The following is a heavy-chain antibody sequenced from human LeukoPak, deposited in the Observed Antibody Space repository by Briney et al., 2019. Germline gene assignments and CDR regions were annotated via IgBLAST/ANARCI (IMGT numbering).Heavy chain of an antibody. CDR3: ARLGRGSNWPTNGMDV. CDR1: GGSISSYY. D-gene: IGHD6-13*01. Sequence: SETLSLTCTVSGGSISSYYWSWLRQPPGKGLEWIGYIYYSGNTNYNPSLKSRVTISVDRSKNQFPLNLSSVTAADTAVYYCARLGRGSNWPTNGMDVWGQGTTVTVSS. J-gene: IGHJ6*02. CDR2: IYYSGNT. V-gene: IGHV4-59*01.